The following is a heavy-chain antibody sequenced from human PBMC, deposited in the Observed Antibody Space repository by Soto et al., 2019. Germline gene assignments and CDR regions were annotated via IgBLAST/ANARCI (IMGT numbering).Heavy chain of an antibody. J-gene: IGHJ4*02. CDR2: IYGGDDT. Sequence: GGSLRLSCAASGLTVSSNYMGWVRQAPGTGLEWVSLIYGGDDTYYADSVKGRFTISRDNSKNTLYLQMNSLRVEDTAVYYCARRGYEYESSGYYPLFDYWGQGILVAVSS. D-gene: IGHD3-22*01. CDR1: GLTVSSNY. V-gene: IGHV3-53*01. CDR3: ARRGYEYESSGYYPLFDY.